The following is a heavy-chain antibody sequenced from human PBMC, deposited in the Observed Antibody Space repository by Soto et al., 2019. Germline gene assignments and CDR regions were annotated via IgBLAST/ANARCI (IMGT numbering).Heavy chain of an antibody. CDR1: GGSFSGYS. D-gene: IGHD3-16*01. CDR2: INSGGST. Sequence: QVQLQQWGAGLLKPSETLSRTCAVHGGSFSGYSWTWIRQPPGQGLEWIGGINSGGSTTYNPSLRSRVSMSLDTSTNHFSLNLSSVTAADTAVYYCARHRDYYYFYYGMDVWGQGTTVTVFS. V-gene: IGHV4-34*01. J-gene: IGHJ6*02. CDR3: ARHRDYYYFYYGMDV.